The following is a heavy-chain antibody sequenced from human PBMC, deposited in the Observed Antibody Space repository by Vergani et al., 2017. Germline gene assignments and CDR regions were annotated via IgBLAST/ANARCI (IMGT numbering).Heavy chain of an antibody. D-gene: IGHD2-2*01. CDR2: ISGSGGST. Sequence: EVQLLESGGGLVQPGGSLRLSCAASGFTFSSYAMSWVRQAPGKGLEWVSAISGSGGSTYYADSVKGRFTISRDNSKNTLYLQMNSLRAEDTAVYYCAKLTKIVVVPAAIRFDYWGQGTLVTVSS. J-gene: IGHJ4*02. V-gene: IGHV3-23*01. CDR3: AKLTKIVVVPAAIRFDY. CDR1: GFTFSSYA.